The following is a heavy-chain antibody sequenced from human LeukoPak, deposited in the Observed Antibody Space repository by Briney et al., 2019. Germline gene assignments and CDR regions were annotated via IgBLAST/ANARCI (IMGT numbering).Heavy chain of an antibody. J-gene: IGHJ3*02. CDR3: ARAALRYFDWSLRFSAFDI. D-gene: IGHD3-9*01. CDR1: GGSFSTYY. V-gene: IGHV4-34*01. CDR2: VTHSGRT. Sequence: SETLSLTCAVYGGSFSTYYWSWIRQPPGKGLEWIGEVTHSGRTNYNPSLRSRVTISVDMSKHQFSLKLISVTAADTAVYYCARAALRYFDWSLRFSAFDIWGQGTMVTVSS.